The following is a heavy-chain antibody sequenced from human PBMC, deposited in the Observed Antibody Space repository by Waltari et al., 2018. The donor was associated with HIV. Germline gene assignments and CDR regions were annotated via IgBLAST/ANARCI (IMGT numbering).Heavy chain of an antibody. Sequence: QVQLVQSGAEVKKPGASVKVSCKAFGYTFTKYYIHWVRQAPGQGLEWIGVINPSDGGTTYAQNFQGRVTMTRDPPKSTVYMEMGSLTFADTAMYYCVTFGGSGYKEDYWGQGTLVTVSS. J-gene: IGHJ4*02. D-gene: IGHD3-10*01. CDR3: VTFGGSGYKEDY. CDR1: GYTFTKYY. V-gene: IGHV1-46*03. CDR2: INPSDGGT.